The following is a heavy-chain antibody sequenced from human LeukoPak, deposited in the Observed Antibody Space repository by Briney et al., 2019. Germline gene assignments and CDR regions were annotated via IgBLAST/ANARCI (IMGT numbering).Heavy chain of an antibody. CDR1: GFTLSPSW. J-gene: IGHJ4*02. V-gene: IGHV3-74*01. D-gene: IGHD4-4*01. CDR3: ARDWHYRLDM. Sequence: GGSLRLSCAASGFTLSPSWMNWVRQVPGKGLVWVSRITSDGRNTVYADSVKGRFTISRDNARNTVYLQMTSLRAEDSAVYFCARDWHYRLDMWGQGALVTVPS. CDR2: ITSDGRNT.